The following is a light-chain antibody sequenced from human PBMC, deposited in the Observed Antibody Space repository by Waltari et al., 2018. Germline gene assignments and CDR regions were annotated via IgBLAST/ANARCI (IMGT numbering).Light chain of an antibody. J-gene: IGKJ1*01. CDR3: QQYNTYSWT. V-gene: IGKV1-5*03. CDR2: KAS. Sequence: DIQMTQSPSTLSASVGDRVTITCRASQTVISWLAWYQQKPGKPPKLLISKASSLKGGVPSRFSGSGSGTEFTLTISSLQPDDFATYYCQQYNTYSWTFGQGTKVDI. CDR1: QTVISW.